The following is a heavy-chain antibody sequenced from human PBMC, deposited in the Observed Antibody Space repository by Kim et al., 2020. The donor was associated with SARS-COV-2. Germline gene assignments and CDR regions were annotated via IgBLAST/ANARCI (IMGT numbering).Heavy chain of an antibody. Sequence: SETLSLTCTVSGGSISSSSYYWGWIRQPPGKGLEWIGSIYYSGSTYYNPSRKSRVTISVDTSKNQFSLKLSSVTAADTAVYYCARGVQIWFDPWGQGTLVTVSS. V-gene: IGHV4-39*01. J-gene: IGHJ5*02. CDR2: IYYSGST. CDR3: ARGVQIWFDP. D-gene: IGHD3-10*01. CDR1: GGSISSSSYY.